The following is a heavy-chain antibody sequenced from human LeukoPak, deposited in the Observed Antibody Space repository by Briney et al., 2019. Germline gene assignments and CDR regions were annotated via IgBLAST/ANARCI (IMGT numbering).Heavy chain of an antibody. CDR2: INHRGST. Sequence: PSETLSLTCAVYGWSFSGYHWSWIRQPPGKGLEWVGEINHRGSTNYNPALSTRVTISVDTSKNQFSLKLSSVTAADTAVYYCARGNYGYFDYWGQGTLVTVSS. CDR1: GWSFSGYH. J-gene: IGHJ4*02. V-gene: IGHV4-34*01. CDR3: ARGNYGYFDY. D-gene: IGHD4-17*01.